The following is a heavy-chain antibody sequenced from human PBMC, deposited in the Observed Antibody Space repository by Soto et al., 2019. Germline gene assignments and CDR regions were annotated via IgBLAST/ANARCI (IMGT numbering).Heavy chain of an antibody. Sequence: GGSLRLSCAASGFTFSSYGMHWVRQAPGKGLEWVAVISYDGSNKYYADSVKGRLTISRDNSKNTLYLQMNSLRAEDTAVYYCARHPERIAQIGWFDPWGQGTLVTVSS. CDR1: GFTFSSYG. V-gene: IGHV3-30*03. CDR3: ARHPERIAQIGWFDP. CDR2: ISYDGSNK. D-gene: IGHD6-13*01. J-gene: IGHJ5*02.